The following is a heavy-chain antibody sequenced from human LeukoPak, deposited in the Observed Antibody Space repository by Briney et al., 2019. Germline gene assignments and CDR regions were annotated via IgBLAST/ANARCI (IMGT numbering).Heavy chain of an antibody. V-gene: IGHV4-38-2*02. CDR1: GHSISSGYY. CDR3: ASTVGATHYYYYYMDV. D-gene: IGHD1-26*01. CDR2: IYHSGST. Sequence: SETLSLTCTVSGHSISSGYYWGWIRQPPGKGLEWIGSIYHSGSTYYNPSLKSRVTISVDTSKNQFSLKLSSVTAADTAVYYCASTVGATHYYYYYMDVWGKGTTVTVSS. J-gene: IGHJ6*03.